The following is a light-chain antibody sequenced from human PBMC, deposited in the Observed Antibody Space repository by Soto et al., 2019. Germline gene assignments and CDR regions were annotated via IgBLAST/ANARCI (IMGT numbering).Light chain of an antibody. CDR3: SAWDDTLRGFYV. Sequence: QSVPSPLASACGTPGQRCTISCSGTISNIGSNYVYWYQQLPGTAPKLLIYSNNQRSSGVPDRFSGSKSGTSDSLAITGLRSEDEDDYYCSAWDDTLRGFYVFGTGTKVTVL. CDR1: ISNIGSNY. J-gene: IGLJ1*01. CDR2: SNN. V-gene: IGLV1-47*02.